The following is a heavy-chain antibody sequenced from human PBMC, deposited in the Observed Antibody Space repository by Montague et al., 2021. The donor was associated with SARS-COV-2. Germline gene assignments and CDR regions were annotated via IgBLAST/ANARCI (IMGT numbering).Heavy chain of an antibody. CDR1: GFSLSTSGMC. CDR2: IDWDDDK. Sequence: PALVKPTQTLTLTCTFSGFSLSTSGMCVSWIRQPPGKALEWLALIDWDDDKYYSTSLKTRLTISKDTSKNQVVLTMTNMDPVDTATYYCARMRIAAAGSPFDIWGQGTMVTVSS. V-gene: IGHV2-70*01. D-gene: IGHD6-13*01. J-gene: IGHJ3*02. CDR3: ARMRIAAAGSPFDI.